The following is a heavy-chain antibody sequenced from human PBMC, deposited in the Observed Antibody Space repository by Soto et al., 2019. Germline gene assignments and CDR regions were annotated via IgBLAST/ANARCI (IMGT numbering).Heavy chain of an antibody. Sequence: GGSLRLSCAASEFTFNNFWMTWVRQAPGKGLECVANINQDGSEKYYVNSVKGRFTISRDNAKNSLYLQMSSLRAEDTAIYYCAKGGPYYYYGMDVWGQGTTVTVSS. V-gene: IGHV3-7*03. CDR3: AKGGPYYYYGMDV. CDR1: EFTFNNFW. J-gene: IGHJ6*02. CDR2: INQDGSEK. D-gene: IGHD2-15*01.